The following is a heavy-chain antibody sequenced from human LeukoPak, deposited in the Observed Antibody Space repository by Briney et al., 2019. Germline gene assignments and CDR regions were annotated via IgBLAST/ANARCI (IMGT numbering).Heavy chain of an antibody. CDR2: IYYGGST. CDR1: GGSLSSSSYY. Sequence: PSETLSLTCTVSGGSLSSSSYYWGWIRQPPGQGLEWIGSIYYGGSTYYNPSLKSRVTISVDTSKNQFSLKLDSVTAADTAVYYCARRTITVAAIDYWGQGTLATVSS. V-gene: IGHV4-39*01. D-gene: IGHD6-19*01. J-gene: IGHJ4*02. CDR3: ARRTITVAAIDY.